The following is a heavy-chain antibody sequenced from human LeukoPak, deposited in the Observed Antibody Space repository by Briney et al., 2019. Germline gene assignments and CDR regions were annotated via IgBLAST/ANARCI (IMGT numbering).Heavy chain of an antibody. D-gene: IGHD1-26*01. CDR2: IYYSGST. V-gene: IGHV4-39*01. Sequence: SETLSLTCTVSGGSISSSSYCWGWIRQPPGKGLEWIGSIYYSGSTYYNPSLKSRVTISVDTSKNQFSLKLSSVTAADTAVYYCARGGVGLTPFDYWGQGTLVTVSS. J-gene: IGHJ4*02. CDR3: ARGGVGLTPFDY. CDR1: GGSISSSSYC.